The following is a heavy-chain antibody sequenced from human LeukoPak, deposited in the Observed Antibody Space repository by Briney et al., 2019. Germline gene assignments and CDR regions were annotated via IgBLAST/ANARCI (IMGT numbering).Heavy chain of an antibody. J-gene: IGHJ6*02. CDR2: INPSGGGT. V-gene: IGHV1-46*01. Sequence: GASVKVSCTASGYTFTSYYMHWIRQAPRQGLEWMGIINPSGGGTSYAQKFQGRVTMTGDTSTSTVYMELSSLTSDDTAVYYCARDGEPAVPGGAYFYGMDVWGQGTTVTVSS. CDR3: ARDGEPAVPGGAYFYGMDV. D-gene: IGHD6-19*01. CDR1: GYTFTSYY.